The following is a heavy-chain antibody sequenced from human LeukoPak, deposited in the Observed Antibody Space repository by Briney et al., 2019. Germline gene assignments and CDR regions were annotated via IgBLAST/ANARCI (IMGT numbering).Heavy chain of an antibody. Sequence: ASVKVSCKASGYTFTSYGISWVRQAPGQGLEWMGWISAYNGNTNYAQKLQGRVTMTTDTSTSTAYMKLRSLRSDDTAVYYCARQWPTRNVITWDNWFDPWGQGTLATVSS. CDR1: GYTFTSYG. D-gene: IGHD6-19*01. V-gene: IGHV1-18*01. CDR3: ARQWPTRNVITWDNWFDP. CDR2: ISAYNGNT. J-gene: IGHJ5*02.